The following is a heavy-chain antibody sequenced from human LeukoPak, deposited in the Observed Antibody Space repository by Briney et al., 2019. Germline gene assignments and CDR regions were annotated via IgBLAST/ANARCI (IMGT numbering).Heavy chain of an antibody. CDR2: IRYDGSNK. CDR1: GFTFSSYG. CDR3: AKDSSSWHGDNLFDY. D-gene: IGHD6-13*01. V-gene: IGHV3-30*02. J-gene: IGHJ4*02. Sequence: GGSLRLSCAASGFTFSSYGMHWVRQAPGKGLEWVAFIRYDGSNKYYADSVKGRFTISRDNSKNTLYLQMNSLRAEDTAVYYCAKDSSSWHGDNLFDYWGQGTLVTVSS.